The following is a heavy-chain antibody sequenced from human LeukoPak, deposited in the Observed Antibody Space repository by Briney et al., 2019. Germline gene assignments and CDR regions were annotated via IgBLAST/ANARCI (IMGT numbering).Heavy chain of an antibody. CDR1: GFTFSSYS. CDR2: ISSSSSHI. CDR3: ASIQYSSSSIPQPDY. Sequence: PGGSLRLSCAASGFTFSSYSMNWVRRAPGKGLEWVSSISSSSSHIYYADSVKGRFTISRDNAKNSLYLQMNSLRAEDTAVYYCASIQYSSSSIPQPDYWGQGTLVTVSS. V-gene: IGHV3-21*01. D-gene: IGHD6-6*01. J-gene: IGHJ4*02.